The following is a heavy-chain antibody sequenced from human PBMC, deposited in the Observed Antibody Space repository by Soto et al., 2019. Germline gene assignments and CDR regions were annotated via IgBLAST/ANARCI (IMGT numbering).Heavy chain of an antibody. CDR1: GGTISSYA. V-gene: IGHV1-18*01. J-gene: IGHJ4*02. D-gene: IGHD3-22*01. CDR2: ISAYNGNT. CDR3: AARSRRMIVVVSPFDY. Sequence: GASVKGSCKASGGTISSYAISWVRQATGQGLEWMGWISAYNGNTNYAQKLQGRVTMTTDTSTSTAYMELSSLRSEDTAVYYCAARSRRMIVVVSPFDYWGQGTLVTVSS.